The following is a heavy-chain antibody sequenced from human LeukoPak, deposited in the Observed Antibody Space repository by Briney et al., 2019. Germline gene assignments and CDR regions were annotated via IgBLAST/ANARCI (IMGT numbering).Heavy chain of an antibody. CDR2: IHRGGST. V-gene: IGHV3-53*01. J-gene: IGHJ4*02. CDR1: GFGVGGDD. D-gene: IGHD3-9*01. CDR3: AKIRGSSIALVGTLQ. Sequence: PGGSLRLSCTASGFGVGGDDMTWVRQAPGKGLEWVSDIHRGGSTSYVDSVRGRFTIPRDKTENRLYLEMNSLRVEDTALYYCAKIRGSSIALVGTLQWGPGTLVTVSS.